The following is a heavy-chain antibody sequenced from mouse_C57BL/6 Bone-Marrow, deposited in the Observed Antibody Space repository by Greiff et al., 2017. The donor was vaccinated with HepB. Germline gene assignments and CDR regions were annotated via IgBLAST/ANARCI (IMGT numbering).Heavy chain of an antibody. Sequence: EVKLVESGGGLVQPGGSLKLSCAASGFTFSDYYMYWVRQTPEKRLEWVAYISNGGGSTYYPDTVKGRFTISRDNAKNTLYLQMSRLKSEDTAMYYCARHRSNYVDYAMDYWGQGTSVTVSS. J-gene: IGHJ4*01. CDR3: ARHRSNYVDYAMDY. V-gene: IGHV5-12*01. CDR2: ISNGGGST. D-gene: IGHD2-5*01. CDR1: GFTFSDYY.